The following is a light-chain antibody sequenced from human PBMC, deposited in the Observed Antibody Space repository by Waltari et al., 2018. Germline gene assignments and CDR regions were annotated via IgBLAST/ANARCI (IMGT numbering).Light chain of an antibody. CDR3: QQYYSPPLT. CDR1: QTILSSSNNKNA. CDR2: WAS. J-gene: IGKJ4*01. V-gene: IGKV4-1*01. Sequence: DIVMTQSPDSLAVSLRERATIHCKASQTILSSSNNKNALAWYQQKPGHPPKLLIYWASTRTSGVPDRFSGRGSETDFTLTISRLQADDVAVYYCQQYYSPPLTFGGGTKVEIK.